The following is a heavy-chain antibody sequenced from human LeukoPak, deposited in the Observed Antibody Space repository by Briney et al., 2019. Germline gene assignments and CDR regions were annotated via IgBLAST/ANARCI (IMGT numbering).Heavy chain of an antibody. D-gene: IGHD3-10*01. J-gene: IGHJ2*01. CDR3: ARRNYGGNSGRYWYFDL. Sequence: PSETLSLTCSVSGGSMSSYYWSWVRQPPGKGLEWVGYIYHSGSTNYNPSLKNRVTISVDTSKNQSSLKLSSVTAADTAVYYCARRNYGGNSGRYWYFDLWGRGTLVTVSS. CDR1: GGSMSSYY. CDR2: IYHSGST. V-gene: IGHV4-59*01.